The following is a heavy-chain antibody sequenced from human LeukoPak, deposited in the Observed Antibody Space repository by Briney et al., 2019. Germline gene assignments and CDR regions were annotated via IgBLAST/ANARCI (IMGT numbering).Heavy chain of an antibody. Sequence: PGGSLRLSCAASGFTFSSYAMSWVRQAPGKGLEWVSAISGSGGSTYYADSVKGRFTISRDNSKSTLYLQMNSLRAEDTAVYYCAKAGSSHGLFDYWGQGTLVTVSS. D-gene: IGHD6-25*01. CDR1: GFTFSSYA. J-gene: IGHJ4*02. CDR3: AKAGSSHGLFDY. V-gene: IGHV3-23*01. CDR2: ISGSGGST.